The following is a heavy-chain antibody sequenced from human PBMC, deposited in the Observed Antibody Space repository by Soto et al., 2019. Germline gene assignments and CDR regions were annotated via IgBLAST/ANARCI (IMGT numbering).Heavy chain of an antibody. CDR3: ARGGKFHSEDLWEASYSHGLDV. J-gene: IGHJ6*02. CDR2: TLPFLGSS. CDR1: GGTFKKFA. D-gene: IGHD1-26*01. Sequence: QVQLVQSGPEVKNPGSSVKVSCEASGGTFKKFAISWVRQAPGQGLEWMGGTLPFLGSSKYPQKFQGRVTIAADESATTTYMELTGLTSEDTAVYYCARGGKFHSEDLWEASYSHGLDVWGQGTTVTVSS. V-gene: IGHV1-69*01.